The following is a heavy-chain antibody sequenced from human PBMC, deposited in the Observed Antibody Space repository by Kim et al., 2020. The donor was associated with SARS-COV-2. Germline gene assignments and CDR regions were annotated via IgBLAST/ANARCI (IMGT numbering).Heavy chain of an antibody. V-gene: IGHV1-8*01. D-gene: IGHD3-3*01. Sequence: ASVKVSCKASGYTFTSYDINWVRQATGQGLEWMGWMNPNSGNTGYEQKFQGRVTMTRNTPISTAYMELSSLRSEDTAVYYCARATALSTEITIFGVVPRYYYMDFWGKGTTVTVSS. CDR2: MNPNSGNT. CDR3: ARATALSTEITIFGVVPRYYYMDF. CDR1: GYTFTSYD. J-gene: IGHJ6*03.